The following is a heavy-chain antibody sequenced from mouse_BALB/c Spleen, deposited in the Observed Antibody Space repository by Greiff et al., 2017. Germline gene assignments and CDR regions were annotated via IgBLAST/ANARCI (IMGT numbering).Heavy chain of an antibody. CDR3: AGGGAIQYYFDY. Sequence: EVNLVESGGGLVKPGGSLKLSCAASGFTFSDYYLYWVRQTPEKRLEWVATISDGGSYTYYPDSVKGRFTISRDNAKNNLYLQMSSLKTEDTAMYYCAGGGAIQYYFDYWGQGTTLTVSS. V-gene: IGHV5-4*02. CDR2: ISDGGSYT. J-gene: IGHJ2*01. CDR1: GFTFSDYY.